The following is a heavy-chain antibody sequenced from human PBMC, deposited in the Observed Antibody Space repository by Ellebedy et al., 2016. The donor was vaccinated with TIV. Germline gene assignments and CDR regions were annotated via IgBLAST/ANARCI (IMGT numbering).Heavy chain of an antibody. J-gene: IGHJ4*02. D-gene: IGHD6-19*01. CDR3: ARLGGGSGWWEDHLDY. V-gene: IGHV1-46*01. CDR1: GYTFTSYY. CDR2: INPSGCST. Sequence: AASVKVSCKASGYTFTSYYMHWVRQAPGQGLEWMGIINPSGCSTSYAQKFQGRVTMTRDPSKNQFSLNLSSVTAADTAVYYCARLGGGSGWWEDHLDYWGQGNLVTVSS.